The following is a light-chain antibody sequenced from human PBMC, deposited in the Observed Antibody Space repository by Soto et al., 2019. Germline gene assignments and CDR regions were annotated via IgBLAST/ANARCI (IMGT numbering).Light chain of an antibody. CDR3: CSYAGNYWV. CDR2: DVS. J-gene: IGLJ3*02. Sequence: QSALTQPPSVSGSPGQSVTLSCTGTSSDVGGYDYVSWHQQHPDKAPKLMIYDVSKRPSGVPDRFSGSKSGNTASLTISGLQAEDEADYYCCSYAGNYWVFGGGTKLTVL. V-gene: IGLV2-11*01. CDR1: SSDVGGYDY.